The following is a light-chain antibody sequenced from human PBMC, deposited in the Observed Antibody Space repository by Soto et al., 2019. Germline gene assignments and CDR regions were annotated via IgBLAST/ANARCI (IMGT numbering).Light chain of an antibody. CDR2: AAS. Sequence: DIQMTQSPSSLSASVGDRVTITCRASQSISSYFNWYQQKPGRAPKLLISAASSLQSGVPSRFSGSGSGTDLTITISSLQPEDFETYYCQQSSSTPWTFGQGTKVDIK. CDR3: QQSSSTPWT. CDR1: QSISSY. V-gene: IGKV1-39*01. J-gene: IGKJ1*01.